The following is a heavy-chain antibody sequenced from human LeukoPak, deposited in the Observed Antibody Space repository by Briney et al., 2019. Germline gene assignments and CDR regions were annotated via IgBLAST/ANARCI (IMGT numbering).Heavy chain of an antibody. D-gene: IGHD2/OR15-2a*01. Sequence: SETLSLTCAVYGGSFSEYYWSWIRQPPGKELEWIGEINHSGSTNYNPSLKSRVTISLDTSKNQFSLKLSSVTAADTAVYYCARRITVFYWFDPWDQGTLVTVSS. V-gene: IGHV4-34*01. J-gene: IGHJ5*02. CDR1: GGSFSEYY. CDR3: ARRITVFYWFDP. CDR2: INHSGST.